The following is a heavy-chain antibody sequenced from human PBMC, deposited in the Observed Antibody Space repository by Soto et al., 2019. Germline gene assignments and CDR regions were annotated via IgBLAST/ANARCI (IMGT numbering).Heavy chain of an antibody. D-gene: IGHD1-26*01. CDR1: GFTFSSYA. Sequence: WGSLGLSCAASGFTFSSYAMSWVRQAPGKGLEWVSAISGSGGSTYYADSVKGRVTISRDNSKNTLYLQMNSLRAEETAVYYCAKASGGSYFEYFDYWGRGTLVTVSS. CDR2: ISGSGGST. J-gene: IGHJ4*02. CDR3: AKASGGSYFEYFDY. V-gene: IGHV3-23*01.